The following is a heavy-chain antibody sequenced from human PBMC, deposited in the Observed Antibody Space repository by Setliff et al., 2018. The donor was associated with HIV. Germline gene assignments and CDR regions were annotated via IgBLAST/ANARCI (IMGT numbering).Heavy chain of an antibody. Sequence: SETLSLTCAVHVGTFSGLYWSRIRQPPGKGLGWIGESNDDGSSNYNPSLKSRVAISVDTSKNQFSLNVTSVTAADTAVYYCARGSPRGHDYLNYWGQRTLVTVSS. D-gene: IGHD3-10*01. CDR3: ARGSPRGHDYLNY. CDR2: SNDDGSS. CDR1: VGTFSGLY. J-gene: IGHJ4*02. V-gene: IGHV4-34*01.